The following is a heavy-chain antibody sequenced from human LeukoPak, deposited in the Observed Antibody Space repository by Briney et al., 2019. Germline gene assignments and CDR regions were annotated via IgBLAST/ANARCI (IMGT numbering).Heavy chain of an antibody. CDR2: IYYSGST. J-gene: IGHJ5*02. D-gene: IGHD1-1*01. CDR1: GDSIRNYY. CDR3: ARHGTSGTNLNWFDP. V-gene: IGHV4-59*01. Sequence: SETLSLTCTVSGDSIRNYYWSWIRQPPGKGLEWIGYIYYSGSTNYNPSLKSRVTISVDTSKNQFSLKLSSVTAADTAVYYCARHGTSGTNLNWFDPWGQGTLVTVSS.